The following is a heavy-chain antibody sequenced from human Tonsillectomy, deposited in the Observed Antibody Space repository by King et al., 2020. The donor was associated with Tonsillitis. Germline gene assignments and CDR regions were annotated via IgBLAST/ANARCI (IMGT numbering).Heavy chain of an antibody. CDR1: GYSISSGYY. D-gene: IGHD3-16*02. CDR3: ARDPHYDYVWGSYRPFDS. V-gene: IGHV4-38-2*02. J-gene: IGHJ4*02. Sequence: VQLQESGPGLVKPSETLSLTCAVSGYSISSGYYWGWIRQPPGKGLEWIGSIYHSGSTYYNPSLKSRVTISVDTSKNQFSLKLSSVTAADTAVYYCARDPHYDYVWGSYRPFDSWGQGTLVTVSS. CDR2: IYHSGST.